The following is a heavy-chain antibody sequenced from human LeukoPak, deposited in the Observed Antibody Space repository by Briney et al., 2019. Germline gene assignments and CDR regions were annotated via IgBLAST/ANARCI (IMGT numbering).Heavy chain of an antibody. J-gene: IGHJ4*02. CDR3: ATSGDCGGDCYSSPFDY. D-gene: IGHD2-21*02. CDR2: ISGSGGST. V-gene: IGHV3-23*01. CDR1: GFTFSSYA. Sequence: GGSLRLSCAASGFTFSSYAMSWVRQAPGKGLEWVSAISGSGGSTYYADSVKGRSTISRDNSKNTLYLQMNSLRAEDTAVYYCATSGDCGGDCYSSPFDYWGQGTLVTVSS.